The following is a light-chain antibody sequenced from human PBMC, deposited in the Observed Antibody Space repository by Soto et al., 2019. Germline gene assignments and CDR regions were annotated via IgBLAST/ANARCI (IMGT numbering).Light chain of an antibody. CDR3: GSITRSSTTV. V-gene: IGLV2-14*01. CDR1: SSDLGGFEY. CDR2: DVT. Sequence: QSGPSQPGPGCGSPGQSITISCTGTSSDLGGFEYVSWYPHQPGKAPKLIIYDVTKRPSGVSNRFSGSKSGNTASLTISGIQAEDEGDYYCGSITRSSTTVFGTGTQVTGL. J-gene: IGLJ1*01.